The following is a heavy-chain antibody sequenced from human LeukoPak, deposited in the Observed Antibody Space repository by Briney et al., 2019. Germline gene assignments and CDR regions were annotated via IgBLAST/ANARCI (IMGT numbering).Heavy chain of an antibody. J-gene: IGHJ4*02. CDR1: GFTFSTFA. CDR3: AKASYYYDSSGYWDFDY. CDR2: IFPSGGEI. V-gene: IGHV3-23*01. D-gene: IGHD3-22*01. Sequence: GGSLRLSCAASGFTFSTFAMIWVRQPPGKGLEWVSSIFPSGGEIHYADSVKGRFTISRDNSKNTLYLQMNSLRAEDTAVYYCAKASYYYDSSGYWDFDYWGQGTLVTVSS.